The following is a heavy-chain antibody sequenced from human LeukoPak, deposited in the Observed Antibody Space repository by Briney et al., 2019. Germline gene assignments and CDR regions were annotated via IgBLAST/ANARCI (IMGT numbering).Heavy chain of an antibody. CDR1: GGSLSSYS. J-gene: IGHJ4*02. CDR3: AGGQYYGSGSTLYY. V-gene: IGHV4-4*09. Sequence: SETLSLTCTVSGGSLSSYSWSWIRQPPGKGLEWIGYIYTSGNTNSNTSLTSRVTISVDTSKNRFSLKLSCVRAADTAVYYCAGGQYYGSGSTLYYWGQGTLVTVSS. CDR2: IYTSGNT. D-gene: IGHD3-10*01.